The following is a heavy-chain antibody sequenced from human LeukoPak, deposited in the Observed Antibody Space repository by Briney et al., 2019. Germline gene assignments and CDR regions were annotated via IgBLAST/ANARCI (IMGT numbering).Heavy chain of an antibody. CDR1: GGSFSGYY. V-gene: IGHV4-34*01. J-gene: IGHJ6*04. CDR2: INHSGST. CDR3: ARGGGPRYCSSTSCYARGNYYYYYGMDV. D-gene: IGHD2-2*01. Sequence: SETLPLTCAVYGGSFSGYYWSWIRQPPGKGLEWIGEINHSGSTNYNPSLKSRVTISVDTSKNQFSLKLSSVTAADTAVYYCARGGGPRYCSSTSCYARGNYYYYYGMDVWGKGTTVTVSS.